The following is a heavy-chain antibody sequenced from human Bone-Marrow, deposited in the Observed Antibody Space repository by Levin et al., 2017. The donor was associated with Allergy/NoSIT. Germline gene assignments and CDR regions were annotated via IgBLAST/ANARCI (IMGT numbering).Heavy chain of an antibody. D-gene: IGHD2/OR15-2a*01. CDR1: GDSISDFY. CDR3: ARRNNIGYFDF. V-gene: IGHV4-59*08. J-gene: IGHJ4*02. Sequence: PSETLSLTCTVSGDSISDFYWTWIRQPSGKGLEWIGFIYGSGSTNYNPSLKTRVTISVDTPKNQFSLRLMSVTAADTAVYYCARRNNIGYFDFWGQGTLVTVSS. CDR2: IYGSGST.